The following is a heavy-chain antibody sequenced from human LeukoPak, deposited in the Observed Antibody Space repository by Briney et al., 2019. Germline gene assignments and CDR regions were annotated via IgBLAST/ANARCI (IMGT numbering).Heavy chain of an antibody. CDR3: ARGGSMYYGSSGYPDY. CDR1: GYTFTSYY. V-gene: IGHV1-46*01. Sequence: ASVTVSCKASGYTFTSYYIHWVRQAPGQGLEWMGIINPSGGSTSYAQKFQGRVTMTRDTSTSTVYMELSSLRSEDTAVYYCARGGSMYYGSSGYPDYWGQGTLVTVSS. D-gene: IGHD3-22*01. J-gene: IGHJ4*02. CDR2: INPSGGST.